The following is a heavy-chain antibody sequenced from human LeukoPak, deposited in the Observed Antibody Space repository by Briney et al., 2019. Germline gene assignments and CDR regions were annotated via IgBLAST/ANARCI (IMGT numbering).Heavy chain of an antibody. V-gene: IGHV3-30*04. CDR1: GFTFSSYA. D-gene: IGHD5-18*01. Sequence: GGSLRLSCVASGFTFSSYAMHWVRQAPGKGLEWVAVISYDGSNKYYADSVKGRFTISRDNSKNTLYLQMNSLRAEDTAVYYCARDPGYSYGCDYWGQGTLVTVSS. CDR3: ARDPGYSYGCDY. CDR2: ISYDGSNK. J-gene: IGHJ4*02.